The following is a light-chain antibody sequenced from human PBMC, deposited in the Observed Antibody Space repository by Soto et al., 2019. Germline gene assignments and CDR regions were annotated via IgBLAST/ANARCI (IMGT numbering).Light chain of an antibody. J-gene: IGKJ2*01. CDR1: QSIGTY. CDR2: AAS. V-gene: IGKV1-39*01. Sequence: DAQMTQSPSSLSASVGDSVTITCRASQSIGTYLDWYQHKPGKAPKLLIYAASSLQSGVPSRFSGSGSGTYFPLTISSLQPEDFATYYCQESHSTFGQGTKLEIK. CDR3: QESHST.